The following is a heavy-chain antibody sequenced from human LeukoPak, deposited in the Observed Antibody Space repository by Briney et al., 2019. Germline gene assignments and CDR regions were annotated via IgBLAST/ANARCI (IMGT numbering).Heavy chain of an antibody. J-gene: IGHJ4*02. CDR2: IRYDGSTK. Sequence: GGSLRLSCTASGFTFSSYGMHWIRQAPGKGLEWVAFIRYDGSTKYYADSVNGRFTISRDNSKHTLYLQMNRLRAEDTAVYYCAKDSGYYYDGSGYYPDYWGQGTLVTVSS. D-gene: IGHD3-22*01. V-gene: IGHV3-30*02. CDR1: GFTFSSYG. CDR3: AKDSGYYYDGSGYYPDY.